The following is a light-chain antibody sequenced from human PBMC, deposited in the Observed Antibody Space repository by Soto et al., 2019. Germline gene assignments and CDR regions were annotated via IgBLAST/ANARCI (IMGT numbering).Light chain of an antibody. CDR1: QSISNW. J-gene: IGKJ4*01. CDR2: KTY. V-gene: IGKV1-5*03. CDR3: QQYQSFSLT. Sequence: DIQMTQSPSTLSASVGDRVTITCRASQSISNWLAWYQQKPGKAPKLLIYKTYNLESGVPSRCSGSGSGTEFSLTSRSLQPDDFATYYCQQYQSFSLTFGGGTKVDIK.